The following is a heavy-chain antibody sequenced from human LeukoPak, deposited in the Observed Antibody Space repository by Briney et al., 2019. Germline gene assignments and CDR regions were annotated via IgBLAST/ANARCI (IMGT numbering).Heavy chain of an antibody. Sequence: ASVKVSCKASGYTFTGYYMHWVRQAPGQGLEWMGWINPNSGGTNYAQKFQGRVTMTRDTSISTAYMELSRLRSDDTAVYYCARVPTVLLWLGAPLGGLWFDPWGQGTLVTVSS. V-gene: IGHV1-2*02. J-gene: IGHJ5*02. D-gene: IGHD3-10*01. CDR1: GYTFTGYY. CDR3: ARVPTVLLWLGAPLGGLWFDP. CDR2: INPNSGGT.